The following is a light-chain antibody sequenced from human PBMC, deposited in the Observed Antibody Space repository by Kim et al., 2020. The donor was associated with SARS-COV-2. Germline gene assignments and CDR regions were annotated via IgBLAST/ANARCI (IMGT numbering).Light chain of an antibody. CDR1: QSISSY. Sequence: SSVGDRVTITCRASQSISSYLNWYQQKPEKAPKRLIYATSSLQSGVPSRVSGSGAGTDYTLTISSLRPEDFATYYCQQSYSTPVTFVQGAKVYIK. CDR3: QQSYSTPVT. V-gene: IGKV1-39*01. CDR2: ATS. J-gene: IGKJ1*01.